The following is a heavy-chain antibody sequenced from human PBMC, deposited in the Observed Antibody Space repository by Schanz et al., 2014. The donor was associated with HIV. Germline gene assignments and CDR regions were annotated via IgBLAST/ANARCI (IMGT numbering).Heavy chain of an antibody. D-gene: IGHD6-13*01. V-gene: IGHV3-23*01. CDR2: ISSTGSST. J-gene: IGHJ4*02. CDR3: AKRGPAAWDYFDS. Sequence: EVRLLESGGGLVQRGGSLRLSCAASGFTFSSYAMSWVRQAPGGGLEWVSAISSTGSSTYYTDSVKGRLTISRDNSKNTLYLQMNSLRAEDTAVYYCAKRGPAAWDYFDSWGQGTLVTVSS. CDR1: GFTFSSYA.